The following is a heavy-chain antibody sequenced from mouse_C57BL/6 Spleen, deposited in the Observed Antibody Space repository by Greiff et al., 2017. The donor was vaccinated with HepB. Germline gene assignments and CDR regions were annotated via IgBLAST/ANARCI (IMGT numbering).Heavy chain of an antibody. Sequence: EVQLQQSGPELVKPGASVKISCKASGYTFTDYYMNWVKQSHGKSLEWIGDINPNNGGTSYNQKFKGKATLTVDKSSSTAYMELRSLTSEDSAVYYCAREDLGRFAYWGQGTLVTVSA. CDR2: INPNNGGT. V-gene: IGHV1-26*01. CDR1: GYTFTDYY. D-gene: IGHD4-1*01. J-gene: IGHJ3*01. CDR3: AREDLGRFAY.